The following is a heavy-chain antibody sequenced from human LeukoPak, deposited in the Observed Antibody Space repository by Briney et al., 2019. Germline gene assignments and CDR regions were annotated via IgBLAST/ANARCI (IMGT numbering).Heavy chain of an antibody. CDR1: GYSFTSYW. V-gene: IGHV5-51*01. CDR3: ARSNHYDLDY. CDR2: IYPIDSDI. J-gene: IGHJ4*02. D-gene: IGHD5-12*01. Sequence: GESLKISCKGSGYSFTSYWIGWVRQMPGKGLEWVGIIYPIDSDIRYSPSFQGQVTTSADKSISTAYLQWSSLKASDTAIYYCARSNHYDLDYWGQGTLVTVSS.